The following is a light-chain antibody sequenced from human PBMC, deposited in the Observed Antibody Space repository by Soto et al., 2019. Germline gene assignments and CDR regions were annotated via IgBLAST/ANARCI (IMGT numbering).Light chain of an antibody. CDR1: SSDVGGYNY. CDR3: SSYTSSTTLV. Sequence: QSALTQPASVSGSPGQSITISCTGTSSDVGGYNYVSWFQQHPGKAPKLMIYDVSHRPAGVSNRFSASKSGNTASLTISGLQAEDEADYYCSSYTSSTTLVVGSGTKLTVL. V-gene: IGLV2-14*01. CDR2: DVS. J-gene: IGLJ1*01.